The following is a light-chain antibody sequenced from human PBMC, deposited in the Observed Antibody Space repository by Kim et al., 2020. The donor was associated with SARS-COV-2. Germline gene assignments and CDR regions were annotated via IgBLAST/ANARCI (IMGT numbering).Light chain of an antibody. CDR1: RYISNY. Sequence: DIQMTQSPSSLSASVGDRVTITCQASRYISNYLNWYQQKPGQAPKVLIHDASDLENGVPSRFSGSGFGTEFTLTINRLQPEDIGTYICQQYDKLPLTFGGGTKVDIK. J-gene: IGKJ4*01. CDR3: QQYDKLPLT. CDR2: DAS. V-gene: IGKV1-33*01.